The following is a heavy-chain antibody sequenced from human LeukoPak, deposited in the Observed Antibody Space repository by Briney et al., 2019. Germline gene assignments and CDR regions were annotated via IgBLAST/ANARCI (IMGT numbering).Heavy chain of an antibody. CDR3: ARADTPYYYDSSGYGKGAFDI. CDR1: GGSISSGDYY. D-gene: IGHD3-22*01. Sequence: SETLSLTCTVSGGSISSGDYYWSWIRQHPGKGLEWIGYIYYSGDTYYNPSLRSRVTISVDTSKNQFSLKLSSVTAADTAVYYCARADTPYYYDSSGYGKGAFDIWGQGTMVTVSS. V-gene: IGHV4-31*03. J-gene: IGHJ3*02. CDR2: IYYSGDT.